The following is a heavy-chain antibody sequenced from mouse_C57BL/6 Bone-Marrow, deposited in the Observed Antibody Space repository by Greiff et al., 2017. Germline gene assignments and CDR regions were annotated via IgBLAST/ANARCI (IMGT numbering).Heavy chain of an antibody. CDR2: IYPGSGST. J-gene: IGHJ3*01. V-gene: IGHV1-55*01. D-gene: IGHD2-1*01. CDR1: GYTFTSYW. Sequence: QVQLQQPGAELVKPGASVKMSCKASGYTFTSYWITWVKQRPGQGLEWIGEIYPGSGSTNYNEKFKSKATLTVDTSSSTAYMQLSTLTSEHSSVYSGARESFYYGNYVGVAYWGQGTLVTVSA. CDR3: ARESFYYGNYVGVAY.